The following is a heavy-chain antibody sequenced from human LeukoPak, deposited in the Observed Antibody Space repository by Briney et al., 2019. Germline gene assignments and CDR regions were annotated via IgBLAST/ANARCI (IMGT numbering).Heavy chain of an antibody. V-gene: IGHV3-23*01. D-gene: IGHD2-21*02. Sequence: GGSLRLSCAASGFXFTNYAISWVRQAPGKGLNWVSAISGSGGATYFADSVQGRSTISRDNSKNTLWLQMNSLRGEDTAVYYCARVRTYCDGDCYLNFDYWGQGALVTVSS. CDR2: ISGSGGAT. CDR1: GFXFTNYA. J-gene: IGHJ4*02. CDR3: ARVRTYCDGDCYLNFDY.